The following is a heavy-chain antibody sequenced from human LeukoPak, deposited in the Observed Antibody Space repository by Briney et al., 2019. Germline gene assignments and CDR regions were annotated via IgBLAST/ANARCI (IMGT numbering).Heavy chain of an antibody. J-gene: IGHJ5*02. Sequence: GGSLRHSCAPSGFTSTSYSMRWVRPTPGRGREWGSPTCGGGGGTYYADTQKGGVTTSTDTTKNTLYIQKNSLRAADTAVYYCAKSLGHQADGLVVSATVVGRGFPWFDHWGQGTLVTVSS. CDR3: AKSLGHQADGLVVSATVVGRGFPWFDH. D-gene: IGHD2-2*01. CDR1: GFTSTSYS. V-gene: IGHV3-23*01. CDR2: TCGGGGGT.